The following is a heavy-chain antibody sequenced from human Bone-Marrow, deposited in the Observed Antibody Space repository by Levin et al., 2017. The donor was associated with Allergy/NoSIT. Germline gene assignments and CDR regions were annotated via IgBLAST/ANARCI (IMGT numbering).Heavy chain of an antibody. J-gene: IGHJ6*02. V-gene: IGHV2-26*01. CDR2: IFSNDEK. Sequence: SGPTLVKPTETLTLTCTVSGFSLSNARMGVSWIRQPPGKALEWLAHIFSNDEKSYSTSLKSRLTISKDTSKSQVVLTMTNMDPVDTATYYCARISSSGCGRYYYYGMDVWGQGTTVTVSS. CDR3: ARISSSGCGRYYYYGMDV. D-gene: IGHD6-19*01. CDR1: GFSLSNARMG.